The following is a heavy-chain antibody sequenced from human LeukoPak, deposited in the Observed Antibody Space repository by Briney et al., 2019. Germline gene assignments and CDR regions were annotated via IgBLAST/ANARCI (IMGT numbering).Heavy chain of an antibody. Sequence: SVKVSCKASGGTFSSHAINWVRQAPGQGLEWMGGIIPMSTTTKYAQKFQGRVTITADESTSTAFMELSSLRPEDTAVYYCARPRTYYDSWSGYPPFDYWGQGTPVTVSS. CDR2: IIPMSTTT. V-gene: IGHV1-69*13. CDR3: ARPRTYYDSWSGYPPFDY. J-gene: IGHJ4*02. CDR1: GGTFSSHA. D-gene: IGHD3-3*01.